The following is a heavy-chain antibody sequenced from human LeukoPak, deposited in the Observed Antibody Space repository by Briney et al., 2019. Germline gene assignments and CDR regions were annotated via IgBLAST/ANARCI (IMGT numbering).Heavy chain of an antibody. D-gene: IGHD3-10*01. CDR3: AREKYDSGSYLYGMDV. CDR2: ISYDGSNK. Sequence: GSLRLSCAASGFTFSSYGMHWVRQAPGKGLEWVAVISYDGSNKYYADSVKGRFTIFRDNSKNTVYLQMNSLRAEDTAVYYCAREKYDSGSYLYGMDVWGQGTTVTVSS. V-gene: IGHV3-30*03. J-gene: IGHJ6*02. CDR1: GFTFSSYG.